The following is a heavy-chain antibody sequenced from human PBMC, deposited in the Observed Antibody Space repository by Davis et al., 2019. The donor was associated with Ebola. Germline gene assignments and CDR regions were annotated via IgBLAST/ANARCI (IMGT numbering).Heavy chain of an antibody. D-gene: IGHD6-19*01. CDR3: ARVGYSSFGGGMDV. J-gene: IGHJ6*04. Sequence: ASVTVSCKASGYTFTSYAMHWVRQAPGQRLEWMGWINAGNGNTKYSQKFQGRVTITRDTSASTAYMELSSLRSEDTAVYYCARVGYSSFGGGMDVWGKGTTVTVSS. CDR2: INAGNGNT. V-gene: IGHV1-3*01. CDR1: GYTFTSYA.